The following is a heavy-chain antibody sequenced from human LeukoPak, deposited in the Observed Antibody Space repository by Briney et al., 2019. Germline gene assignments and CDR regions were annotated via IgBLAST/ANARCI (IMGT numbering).Heavy chain of an antibody. Sequence: PSDTLSLTCAVYGGSFSGYYWSWIRQPPGKGLEWLGEINHSGSPNYNPSLKSRVTIAVDTSKNQFSLKLSSVTAADTAVYYCAREALGDSGYDGGYNWFDPWGQGTLVTVSS. CDR2: INHSGSP. V-gene: IGHV4-34*01. J-gene: IGHJ5*02. D-gene: IGHD5-12*01. CDR1: GGSFSGYY. CDR3: AREALGDSGYDGGYNWFDP.